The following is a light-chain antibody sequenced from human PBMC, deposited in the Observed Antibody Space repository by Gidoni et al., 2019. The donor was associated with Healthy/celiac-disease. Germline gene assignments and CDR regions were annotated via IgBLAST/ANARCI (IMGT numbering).Light chain of an antibody. CDR3: QQYNSMGT. Sequence: DIQMTQSPSTLSASVGDRVTITCRASQSISSWLAWYQQKPGKAPKLLIYTASSLESGVPARFSGSGSGTEFTLTISSLQPEDFATYYCQQYNSMGTFGQXTKVEIK. J-gene: IGKJ1*01. CDR1: QSISSW. V-gene: IGKV1-5*03. CDR2: TAS.